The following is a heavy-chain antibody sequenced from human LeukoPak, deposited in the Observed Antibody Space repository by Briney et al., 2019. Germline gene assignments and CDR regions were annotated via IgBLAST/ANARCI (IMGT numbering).Heavy chain of an antibody. CDR3: ERGYVDYSYIFDD. Sequence: GGSLRLSCAASGFTFSSYEMNWVRQAPGKGLEWVSYISSSGATIYYADSVKGRFTISRDNTKNSLYLQMNSLRAEDPAVYYCERGYVDYSYIFDDWGQGTLVTVSS. CDR1: GFTFSSYE. D-gene: IGHD4-17*01. CDR2: ISSSGATI. J-gene: IGHJ4*02. V-gene: IGHV3-48*03.